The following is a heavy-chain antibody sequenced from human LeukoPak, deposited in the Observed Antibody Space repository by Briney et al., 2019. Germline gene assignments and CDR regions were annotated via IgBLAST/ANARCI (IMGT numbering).Heavy chain of an antibody. J-gene: IGHJ6*02. CDR2: MNPNSGNT. V-gene: IGHV1-8*01. Sequence: ASVKVSCKASGYTFTSYDINWVRQATGQGLEWMGWMNPNSGNTGYAQKFQGRVTMTRNTSISTAYMELSSLRSEDTAVYYCATNLGWDLYYHGMEVWGQGTNVTGSS. CDR1: GYTFTSYD. CDR3: ATNLGWDLYYHGMEV. D-gene: IGHD6-19*01.